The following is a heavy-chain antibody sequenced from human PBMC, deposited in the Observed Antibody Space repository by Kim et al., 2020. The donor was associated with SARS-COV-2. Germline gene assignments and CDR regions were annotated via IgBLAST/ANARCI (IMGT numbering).Heavy chain of an antibody. CDR2: IYTSGST. D-gene: IGHD1-1*01. CDR1: GGSISSGSYY. J-gene: IGHJ6*02. CDR3: ACRHWNDFGYYYYGMDV. V-gene: IGHV4-61*02. Sequence: SETLSLTCTVSGGSISSGSYYWSWIRQPAGKGLEWIGPIYTSGSTNYNPSLKSRVTISVDTSKNQFSLKLSSVTAADTAVYYCACRHWNDFGYYYYGMDVWGQGTTVTVSS.